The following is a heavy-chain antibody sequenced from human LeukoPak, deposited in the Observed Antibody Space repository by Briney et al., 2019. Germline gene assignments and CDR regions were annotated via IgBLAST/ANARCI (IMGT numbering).Heavy chain of an antibody. CDR1: GVSMSSYY. J-gene: IGHJ4*02. D-gene: IGHD5-12*01. V-gene: IGHV4-59*08. CDR3: ARRPWGGYDY. CDR2: IHYSGTT. Sequence: SETLSLTCTVSGVSMSSYYWCWIRQPPGKGLEWIGDIHYSGTTSYNSSLKSRVTISTDTSKNQFSLQMRSVTAADTAVYYRARRPWGGYDYWGQGSLIIVSS.